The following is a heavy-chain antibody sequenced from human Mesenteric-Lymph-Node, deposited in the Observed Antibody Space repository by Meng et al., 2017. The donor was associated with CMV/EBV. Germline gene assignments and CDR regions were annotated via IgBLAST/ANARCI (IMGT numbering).Heavy chain of an antibody. CDR3: AKAMTSSDDAFDI. Sequence: GESLKISCAASGLTFSSYAMSWVRQAPGKGLEWVSVIYSGGSSTYYADSVKGRFTVSRDNSKNRLYLQMNSLRAEDAAVYYCAKAMTSSDDAFDIWGQGTRVTVSS. J-gene: IGHJ3*02. V-gene: IGHV3-23*03. CDR1: GLTFSSYA. CDR2: IYSGGSST.